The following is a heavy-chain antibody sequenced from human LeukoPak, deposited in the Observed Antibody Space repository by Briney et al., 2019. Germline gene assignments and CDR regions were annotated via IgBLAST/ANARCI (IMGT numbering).Heavy chain of an antibody. V-gene: IGHV1-3*03. Sequence: ASVKVSCKASGYTFTSTAMSWVRQAPGQRLEWMGWINAGNGNTKYSQEFQGRVTITRDTSASTVYMELSSLRSEDMAVYYCARSLSDFYPNWFDPWGQGTLVTVSS. J-gene: IGHJ5*02. CDR1: GYTFTSTA. CDR3: ARSLSDFYPNWFDP. CDR2: INAGNGNT. D-gene: IGHD2-21*01.